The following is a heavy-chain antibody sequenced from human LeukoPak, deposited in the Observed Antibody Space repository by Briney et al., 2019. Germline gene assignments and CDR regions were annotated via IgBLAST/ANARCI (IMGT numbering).Heavy chain of an antibody. V-gene: IGHV3-30*04. CDR1: GFTFSSYA. D-gene: IGHD3-10*01. CDR2: ISYDGSNK. J-gene: IGHJ5*02. CDR3: ARGYYYGSGSYYGGLYNWFDP. Sequence: GGSLRLSCAASGFTFSSYAMHWVRQAPGKGLEWVAVISYDGSNKYYADSVKGRFTISRDNSKNTLYLQMNSLRAEDTAVYYCARGYYYGSGSYYGGLYNWFDPWGQGTLVTVSS.